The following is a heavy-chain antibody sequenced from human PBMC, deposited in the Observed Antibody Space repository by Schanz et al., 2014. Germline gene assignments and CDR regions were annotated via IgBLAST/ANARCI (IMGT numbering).Heavy chain of an antibody. CDR3: AKNWKGHHITGRPGWSDGMDV. Sequence: EVQLLESGGGLVQPGGSLRLSCAASGFTFSSNAMCWVRQAPGKGLEWVSTITSNGGGTYYADSVKGRFTISRDNAKNTLYLQMNRLRVEDTAEYYCAKNWKGHHITGRPGWSDGMDVWGQGTTVTVSS. V-gene: IGHV3-23*01. CDR1: GFTFSSNA. CDR2: ITSNGGGT. J-gene: IGHJ6*02. D-gene: IGHD6-6*01.